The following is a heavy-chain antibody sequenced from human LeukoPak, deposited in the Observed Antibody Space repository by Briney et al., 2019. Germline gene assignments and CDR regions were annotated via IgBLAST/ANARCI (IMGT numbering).Heavy chain of an antibody. V-gene: IGHV3-9*01. CDR2: ISWNSGSI. CDR1: GFTFDDYG. Sequence: PGRSLRLSCAASGFTFDDYGMHWVRQAPGKGLEWVSGISWNSGSIGYADSVKGRFTISRDNAKNSLYLQMNSLRAEDTAVYYCARAGTTTRGAFDIWGQGTMVTVSS. D-gene: IGHD2-15*01. CDR3: ARAGTTTRGAFDI. J-gene: IGHJ3*02.